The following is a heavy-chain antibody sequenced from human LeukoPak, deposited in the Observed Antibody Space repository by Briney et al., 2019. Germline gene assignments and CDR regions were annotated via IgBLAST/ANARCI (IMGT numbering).Heavy chain of an antibody. CDR2: ISSSGSTI. D-gene: IGHD3-10*02. CDR3: AELGITMIGGV. CDR1: GFTFSSYN. Sequence: GGSLRLSCAASGFTFSSYNMNWVRQPPGKGLEWVSYISSSGSTIYYPDSEKGRFTISRENAKNSLYLQMNSLRAEDTAVYYCAELGITMIGGVWGKGTTVTISS. V-gene: IGHV3-48*04. J-gene: IGHJ6*04.